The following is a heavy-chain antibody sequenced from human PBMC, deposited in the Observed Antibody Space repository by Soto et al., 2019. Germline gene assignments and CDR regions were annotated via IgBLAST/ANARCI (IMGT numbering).Heavy chain of an antibody. CDR1: GFTFSSYP. CDR3: AREDVIYYFEY. Sequence: QVQLVESGGGVVQPGRSLRLSCAASGFTFSSYPMHWVRQAPGKELEWVSAISYDGGNKYYADSVKGRITISRDNSKNKLYLQMNSLRAEDTAIYYCAREDVIYYFEYWGQGTLVTVST. CDR2: ISYDGGNK. V-gene: IGHV3-30-3*01. J-gene: IGHJ4*02.